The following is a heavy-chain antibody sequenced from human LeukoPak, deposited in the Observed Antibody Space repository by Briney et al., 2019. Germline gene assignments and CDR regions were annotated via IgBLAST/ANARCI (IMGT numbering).Heavy chain of an antibody. J-gene: IGHJ5*02. Sequence: ASVKVSCKASGYTFSDYYMHWVRQAPGQGLEWMGWISDHNGTPNYAQKFEGRVTMTTDTSTSTAYMELTSLTSDDTAVYYCARDSVLGAPYTDHWGQGTLVTVSS. D-gene: IGHD3-3*02. CDR1: GYTFSDYY. CDR2: ISDHNGTP. CDR3: ARDSVLGAPYTDH. V-gene: IGHV1-18*04.